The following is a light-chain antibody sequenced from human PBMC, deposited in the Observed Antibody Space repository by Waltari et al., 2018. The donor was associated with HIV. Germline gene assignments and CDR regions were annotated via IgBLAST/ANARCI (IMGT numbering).Light chain of an antibody. CDR1: QDISIW. CDR2: AAS. V-gene: IGKV1-12*01. CDR3: QQTDKFPLT. Sequence: DIQMTQSPSSVSASVGDRVTITCRASQDISIWLAWYQQKPGKAPERLIYAASSLQSGVPSRFSGSGSGTDFTLTISSLQREVFATYFCQQTDKFPLTFGGGTNVEIK. J-gene: IGKJ4*01.